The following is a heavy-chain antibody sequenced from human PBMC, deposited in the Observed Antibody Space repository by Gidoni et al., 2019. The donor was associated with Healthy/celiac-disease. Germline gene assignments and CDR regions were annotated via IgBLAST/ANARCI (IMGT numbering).Heavy chain of an antibody. D-gene: IGHD2-2*01. Sequence: QVQLQESGPGLVKPSETLSLTCTVSGGSISSYYWSWLRQPAGKGLEWIGRIYTSGSTNYNPSLKSRVTMSVDTSKNQFSLKLSSVTAADTAVYYCAREDCSSTSCYSGVHDAFDIWGQGTMVTVSS. J-gene: IGHJ3*02. CDR1: GGSISSYY. CDR3: AREDCSSTSCYSGVHDAFDI. CDR2: IYTSGST. V-gene: IGHV4-4*07.